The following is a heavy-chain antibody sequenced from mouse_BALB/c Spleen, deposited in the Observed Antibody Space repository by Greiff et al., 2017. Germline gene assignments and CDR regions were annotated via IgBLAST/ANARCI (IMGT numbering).Heavy chain of an antibody. V-gene: IGHV1-14*01. D-gene: IGHD2-1*01. J-gene: IGHJ3*01. CDR2: INPYNDGT. CDR1: GYTFTSYV. CDR3: ARELAYYGNYVGFAY. Sequence: EVKLQESGPELVKPGASVKMSCKASGYTFTSYVMHWVKQKPGQGLEWIGYINPYNDGTKYNEKFKGKATLTSDKSSSTAYMELSSLTSEDSAVYYCARELAYYGNYVGFAYWGQGTLVTVSA.